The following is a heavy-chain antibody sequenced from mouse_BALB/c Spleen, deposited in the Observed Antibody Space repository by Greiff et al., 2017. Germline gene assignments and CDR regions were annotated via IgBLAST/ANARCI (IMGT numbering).Heavy chain of an antibody. CDR2: INSNGGST. D-gene: IGHD2-3*01. J-gene: IGHJ2*01. Sequence: EVHLVESGGGLVQPGGSLKLSCAASGFTFSSYGMSWVRQTPDKRLELVATINSNGGSTYYPDSVKGRFTISRDNAKNTLYLQMSSLKSEDTAMYYCARDRGYYNYWGQGTTLTVSS. CDR1: GFTFSSYG. CDR3: ARDRGYYNY. V-gene: IGHV5-6-3*01.